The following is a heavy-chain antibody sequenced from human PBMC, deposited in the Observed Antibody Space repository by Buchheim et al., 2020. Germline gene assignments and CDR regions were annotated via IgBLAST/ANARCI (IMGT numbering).Heavy chain of an antibody. D-gene: IGHD3-3*01. CDR1: GFTFSSYA. Sequence: EVQLLESGGGLVQPGGSLRLSCAASGFTFSSYAMTWVRQAPGKGLAWVSSITNSGAGTYYPDSVKGRFTISRDNSKNTLYLQMSSLRAEDTAVYYCATEYYDFWSGYYGFDYWGQGTL. CDR2: ITNSGAGT. V-gene: IGHV3-23*01. J-gene: IGHJ4*02. CDR3: ATEYYDFWSGYYGFDY.